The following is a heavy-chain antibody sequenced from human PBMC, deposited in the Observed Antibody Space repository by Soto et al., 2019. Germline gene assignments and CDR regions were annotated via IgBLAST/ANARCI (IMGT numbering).Heavy chain of an antibody. V-gene: IGHV4-59*01. Sequence: QVQLQESGPGLVKPSETLSLTCTVSGGSISSYYWSWIRQPPGKGLEWIGYIYYSGSTNYNPYLKSRVTISVATSNTQFPLRLSSVTAADTAVYYCASVMGDELVPVGDYYYGMDAWGHGTTVTVSS. D-gene: IGHD2-8*02. CDR2: IYYSGST. CDR3: ASVMGDELVPVGDYYYGMDA. J-gene: IGHJ6*02. CDR1: GGSISSYY.